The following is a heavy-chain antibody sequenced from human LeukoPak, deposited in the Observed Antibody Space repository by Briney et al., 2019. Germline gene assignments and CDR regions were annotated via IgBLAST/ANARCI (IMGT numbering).Heavy chain of an antibody. Sequence: ASVKVSCKASGYTFTGYYMHWVRQAPRQGLEWMGWISAYNGNTNYAQKLQGRVTMTTDTSTSTAYMELRSLRSDDTAVYYCAKDHYYDSSNYYHGRPNLFDYWGQGTLVTVSS. J-gene: IGHJ4*02. D-gene: IGHD3-22*01. V-gene: IGHV1-18*04. CDR1: GYTFTGYY. CDR3: AKDHYYDSSNYYHGRPNLFDY. CDR2: ISAYNGNT.